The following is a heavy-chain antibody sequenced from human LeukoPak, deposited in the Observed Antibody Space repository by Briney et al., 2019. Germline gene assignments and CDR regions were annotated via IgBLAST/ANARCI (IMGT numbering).Heavy chain of an antibody. D-gene: IGHD1-26*01. CDR3: ARAPFGWELQPFDY. CDR2: INAYNGNT. V-gene: IGHV1-18*01. J-gene: IGHJ4*02. Sequence: GASVKVSCKASGYTFTNFGISWVRQAPGRGLEWMGWINAYNGNTNYAQKLQGRVTMTTDTSTSTAYMELRSLRSDDTAVYYCARAPFGWELQPFDYWGQGTLVTVSS. CDR1: GYTFTNFG.